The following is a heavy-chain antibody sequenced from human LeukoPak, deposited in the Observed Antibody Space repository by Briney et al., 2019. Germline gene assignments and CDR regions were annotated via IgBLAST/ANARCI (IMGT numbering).Heavy chain of an antibody. V-gene: IGHV3-64*04. D-gene: IGHD6-19*01. Sequence: GGSLRLSCSASGXPFSSYAMHWARQAPGKGLEYVSAISDSGGSTYYADSVKGRFTISRDNSEKRLFLQMNSLRPDHSALYYCTKDLMTGFSSGWYFAYWGQGTLVTVSS. J-gene: IGHJ4*02. CDR2: ISDSGGST. CDR3: TKDLMTGFSSGWYFAY. CDR1: GXPFSSYA.